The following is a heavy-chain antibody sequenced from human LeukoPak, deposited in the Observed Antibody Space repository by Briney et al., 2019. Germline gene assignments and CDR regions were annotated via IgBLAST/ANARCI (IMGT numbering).Heavy chain of an antibody. D-gene: IGHD2/OR15-2a*01. CDR2: IYYSGST. CDR1: GGSISNYY. J-gene: IGHJ4*02. Sequence: SETLSLTCTVSGGSISNYYWSWIRQPPGKGLEWIGYIYYSGSTNYNPSLKSLVTISVDTSKNQFSLKLSSVTAADTAVYYCARVLRGSIWYFDYWGQGTLVTVSS. CDR3: ARVLRGSIWYFDY. V-gene: IGHV4-59*01.